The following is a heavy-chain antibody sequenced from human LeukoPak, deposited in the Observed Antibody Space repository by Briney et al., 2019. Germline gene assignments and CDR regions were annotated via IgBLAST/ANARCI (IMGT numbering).Heavy chain of an antibody. J-gene: IGHJ4*02. V-gene: IGHV1-8*02. Sequence: EASVKVSCKASGYTFTSYDINWVRQATGQGLEWMGWMNPNSGNTGYAQKFQGRVTMTRNTSISTAYMELSSLRSEDTAVYYCARGGRIQLWLARRFFDYWGQGTLVTVSS. CDR1: GYTFTSYD. D-gene: IGHD5-18*01. CDR3: ARGGRIQLWLARRFFDY. CDR2: MNPNSGNT.